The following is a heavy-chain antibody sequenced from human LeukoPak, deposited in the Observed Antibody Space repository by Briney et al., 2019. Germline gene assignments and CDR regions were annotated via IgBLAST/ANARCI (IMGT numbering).Heavy chain of an antibody. CDR1: GYTLTELS. CDR3: ATGRPLFWSGYYRPRTYDMDV. CDR2: FDPEDGET. J-gene: IGHJ6*02. D-gene: IGHD3-3*01. Sequence: ASVKVSCKVSGYTLTELSMHWVRQAPGKGLEWMGGFDPEDGETIYAQKFQGRVTMTEDTSTDTAYMELSSLRSEDTAVYYCATGRPLFWSGYYRPRTYDMDVWGQGTTVTVSS. V-gene: IGHV1-24*01.